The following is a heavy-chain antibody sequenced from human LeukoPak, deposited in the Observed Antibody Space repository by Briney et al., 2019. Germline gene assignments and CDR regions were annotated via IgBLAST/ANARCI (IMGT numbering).Heavy chain of an antibody. CDR3: ARDRYSSGWYDVDY. CDR1: GFTFSSYS. Sequence: GGSLRLSCAASGFTFSSYSMNWVRQAPGKGLEWVSYISSSSSTIYHADSVKGRFTISRDNAKNSLYLQMNSLRDEDTAVYYCARDRYSSGWYDVDYWGQGTLVTVSS. CDR2: ISSSSSTI. V-gene: IGHV3-48*02. D-gene: IGHD6-19*01. J-gene: IGHJ4*02.